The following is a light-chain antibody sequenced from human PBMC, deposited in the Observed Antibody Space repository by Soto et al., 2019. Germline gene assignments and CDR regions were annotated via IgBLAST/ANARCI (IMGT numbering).Light chain of an antibody. CDR1: QSVSSSY. CDR2: GAS. V-gene: IGKV3-20*01. CDR3: QQYGSSPWT. J-gene: IGKJ1*01. Sequence: EIVLTQSPGTLSLSPGERATLSCRASQSVSSSYLAWYQQKPGQAPRLLIYGASSRATGIPDRFSGSGSGTDSTITISRLEPEDFAVYDCQQYGSSPWTFGQGTKVDIK.